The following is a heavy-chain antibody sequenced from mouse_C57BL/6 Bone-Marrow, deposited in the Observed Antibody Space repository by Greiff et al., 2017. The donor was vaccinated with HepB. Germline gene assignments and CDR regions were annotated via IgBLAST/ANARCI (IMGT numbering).Heavy chain of an antibody. J-gene: IGHJ4*01. D-gene: IGHD1-1*01. CDR3: ARYGYGSSYDYAMDY. V-gene: IGHV1-4*01. CDR1: GYTFTSYT. CDR2: INPSSGYT. Sequence: VQLQESGAELARPCASVKMSCKASGYTFTSYTMHWVKQRPGQGLEWIGYINPSSGYTKYNQKFKDKATLTADKSSSTAYMQLSSLTSEDSAVYYCARYGYGSSYDYAMDYWGQGTSVTVSS.